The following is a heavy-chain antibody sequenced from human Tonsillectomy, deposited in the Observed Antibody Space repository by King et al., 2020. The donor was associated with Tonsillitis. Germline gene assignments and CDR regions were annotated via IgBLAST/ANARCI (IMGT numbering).Heavy chain of an antibody. CDR3: AKGGNYFDY. D-gene: IGHD3-10*01. CDR1: GFTFSSYG. CDR2: ISYDGSNK. Sequence: QVQLVESGGGVVQPGRSLRLSCAASGFTFSSYGMHWVRQAPGKGLEWVAVISYDGSNKYYADSVKGRFTIYRDNSKNTLYLQMNSLRAEDTAVYYCAKGGNYFDYWGQGTLVTVSS. V-gene: IGHV3-30*18. J-gene: IGHJ4*02.